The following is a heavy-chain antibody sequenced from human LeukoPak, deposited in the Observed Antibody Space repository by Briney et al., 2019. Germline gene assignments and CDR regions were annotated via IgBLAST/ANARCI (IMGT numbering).Heavy chain of an antibody. CDR2: IYYSGST. Sequence: PSETLSLTCTVSGGSISNYYWSWIRQPPGKGLEWIGNIYYSGSTYYNPSLKSRVTISLDTSKNQFSLKLSSVTAADTAVYYCASVRRGFGESSKYYAYYYMGVWGKGTTVTISS. D-gene: IGHD3-10*01. J-gene: IGHJ6*03. CDR3: ASVRRGFGESSKYYAYYYMGV. V-gene: IGHV4-59*08. CDR1: GGSISNYY.